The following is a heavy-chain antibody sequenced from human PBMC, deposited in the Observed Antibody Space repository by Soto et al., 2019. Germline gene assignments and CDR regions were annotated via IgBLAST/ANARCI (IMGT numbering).Heavy chain of an antibody. D-gene: IGHD2-2*01. CDR2: IYYSGST. J-gene: IGHJ5*02. CDR1: GGSISSYY. V-gene: IGHV4-59*08. CDR3: ARLIRYCSSTSCYGGWFDP. Sequence: QVQLQESGPGLVKPSETLSLTCTVSGGSISSYYWSWIRQPPGKGLEWIGYIYYSGSTNYNPSLKSRVTISVDTSKNQFSLKLSSVTAADTAVYYCARLIRYCSSTSCYGGWFDPWGQGTLVTVSS.